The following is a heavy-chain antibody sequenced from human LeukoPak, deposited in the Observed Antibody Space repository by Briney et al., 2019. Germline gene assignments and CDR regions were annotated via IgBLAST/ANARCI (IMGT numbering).Heavy chain of an antibody. CDR2: ISGSGGST. CDR1: GFTFSSYG. CDR3: ARSYYYDSSGYYYFGRGAFDY. D-gene: IGHD3-22*01. V-gene: IGHV3-23*01. Sequence: GGSLRLSCAASGFTFSSYGMSWVRQAPGKGLEWVSAISGSGGSTYYADSVKGRFTISRDNSKNTLYLQMNSLRAEDTAVYYCARSYYYDSSGYYYFGRGAFDYWGQGTLVTVSS. J-gene: IGHJ4*02.